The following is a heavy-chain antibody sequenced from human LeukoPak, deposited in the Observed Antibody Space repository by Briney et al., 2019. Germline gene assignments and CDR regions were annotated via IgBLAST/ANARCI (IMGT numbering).Heavy chain of an antibody. D-gene: IGHD2-2*01. CDR1: GFTFSSYG. Sequence: GGSLRPSCAASGFTFSSYGMHWVRQAPGKGLEWVAFIRYDGSNKYYADSVKGRFTISRDNSKNTLYLQMNSLRAEDTAVYYCAKEVCSSTSCYPYYYYYYMDVWGKGTTVTVSS. CDR3: AKEVCSSTSCYPYYYYYYMDV. V-gene: IGHV3-30*02. CDR2: IRYDGSNK. J-gene: IGHJ6*03.